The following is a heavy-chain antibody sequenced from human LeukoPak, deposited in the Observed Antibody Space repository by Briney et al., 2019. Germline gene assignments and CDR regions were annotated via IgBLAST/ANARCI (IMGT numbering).Heavy chain of an antibody. D-gene: IGHD3-16*02. CDR1: GYSISSGYY. Sequence: SETLSLTCAVSGYSISSGYYWGWIRQPPGKGLEWIGSIYHSGSTYYNPSLKSRATISVDTSKNQFSLKLSSVTAADTAVYYCARLRITFGGVIAHGDYWGQGTLVTVSS. CDR3: ARLRITFGGVIAHGDY. J-gene: IGHJ4*02. CDR2: IYHSGST. V-gene: IGHV4-38-2*01.